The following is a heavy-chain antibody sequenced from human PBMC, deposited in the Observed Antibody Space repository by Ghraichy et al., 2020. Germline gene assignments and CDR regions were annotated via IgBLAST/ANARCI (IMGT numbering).Heavy chain of an antibody. V-gene: IGHV3-7*03. CDR1: GFIFSKSW. CDR2: INDDGKER. J-gene: IGHJ4*02. CDR3: ARDPKHVALDY. Sequence: GESLNISCKASGFIFSKSWMSWVRLSPERGLEWVANINDDGKERYYVDSLRGRFTISRDNDKNSLFLQITRLGVDDTAVYYCARDPKHVALDYWGQGTLVAVST. D-gene: IGHD5-12*01.